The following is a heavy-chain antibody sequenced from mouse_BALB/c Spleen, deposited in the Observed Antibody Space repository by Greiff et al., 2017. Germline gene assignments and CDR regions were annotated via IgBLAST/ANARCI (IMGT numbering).Heavy chain of an antibody. Sequence: VKLMESGPGLVAPSQSLSITCTVSGFSLTSYGVSWVRQPPGKGLEWLGVIWGDGSTNYHSALISRLSISKDNSKSQVFLKLNSLQTDDTATYYCAKTLLLLLRSAMDYWGQGTSVTVSS. D-gene: IGHD1-1*01. V-gene: IGHV2-3*01. J-gene: IGHJ4*01. CDR1: GFSLTSYG. CDR3: AKTLLLLLRSAMDY. CDR2: IWGDGST.